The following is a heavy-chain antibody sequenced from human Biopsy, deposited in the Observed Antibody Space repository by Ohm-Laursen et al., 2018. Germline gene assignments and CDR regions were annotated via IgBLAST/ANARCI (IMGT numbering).Heavy chain of an antibody. CDR3: ARGNGPSA. CDR1: GFSFSSYS. D-gene: IGHD4-23*01. J-gene: IGHJ5*02. V-gene: IGHV3-48*01. Sequence: SLRLSCAASGFSFSSYSMNWARQAPGKGLEWVSYTDTTSGTKFYADSVKGRFTISRDNAKNSLYLQMNSLRAEDTAIYYCARGNGPSAWGQGTLVTVSS. CDR2: TDTTSGTK.